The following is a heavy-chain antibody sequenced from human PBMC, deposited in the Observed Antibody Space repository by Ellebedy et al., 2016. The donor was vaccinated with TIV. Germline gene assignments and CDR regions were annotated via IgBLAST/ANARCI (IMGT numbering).Heavy chain of an antibody. CDR2: ISHSGST. CDR1: GGPFSGFY. D-gene: IGHD2-2*01. CDR3: AREGRGQLRWPPDY. Sequence: GSLRLXXAVYGGPFSGFYWSWIRQPPGKGLEWIGEISHSGSTDYNPSLKSRVSMSVDTSKNQFSLKLSSVTAADTAVYYCAREGRGQLRWPPDYWGQGNLVTVSS. J-gene: IGHJ4*02. V-gene: IGHV4-34*01.